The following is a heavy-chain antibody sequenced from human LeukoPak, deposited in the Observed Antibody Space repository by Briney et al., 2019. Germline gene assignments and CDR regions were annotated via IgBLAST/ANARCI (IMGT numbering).Heavy chain of an antibody. CDR1: GGSLSSSSYY. Sequence: SETLSLTCTVSGGSLSSSSYYWGWIRQPPGKGLGWIGSIYYSGSTYYNPSLKSRVTISVDTSKNQFSLKLSSVTAADTAVYYCARLGEMATTWGQGTLVTVSS. D-gene: IGHD5-24*01. V-gene: IGHV4-39*01. CDR2: IYYSGST. CDR3: ARLGEMATT. J-gene: IGHJ5*02.